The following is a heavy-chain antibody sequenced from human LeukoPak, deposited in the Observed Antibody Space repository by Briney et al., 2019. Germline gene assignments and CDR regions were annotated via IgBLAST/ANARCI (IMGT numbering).Heavy chain of an antibody. Sequence: PGGSLRLSCAASGFTFSIYAMNWVRQAPGKGLEWVSTLSNSAYYADFVKGRFTISRDNSKNTVYLQMNSLRAEDTAIYYCTNWLYRDSWYLARRDAFDMWGQGTMVTVSS. V-gene: IGHV3-23*01. J-gene: IGHJ3*02. CDR1: GFTFSIYA. CDR3: TNWLYRDSWYLARRDAFDM. CDR2: LSNSA. D-gene: IGHD6-13*01.